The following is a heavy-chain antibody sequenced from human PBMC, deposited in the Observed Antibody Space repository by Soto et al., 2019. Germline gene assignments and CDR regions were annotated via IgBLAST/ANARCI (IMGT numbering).Heavy chain of an antibody. CDR2: IWYDGSNK. CDR3: ARERSYYGSGNDY. Sequence: PGGSLRLSCAASGFTFSSYGMHWVRQAPGKGLEWVAVIWYDGSNKYHADSVKGRFTISRDNSKNTLYLQMNSLRAEDTAVYYCARERSYYGSGNDYWGQGTLVTVSS. V-gene: IGHV3-33*01. J-gene: IGHJ4*02. D-gene: IGHD3-10*01. CDR1: GFTFSSYG.